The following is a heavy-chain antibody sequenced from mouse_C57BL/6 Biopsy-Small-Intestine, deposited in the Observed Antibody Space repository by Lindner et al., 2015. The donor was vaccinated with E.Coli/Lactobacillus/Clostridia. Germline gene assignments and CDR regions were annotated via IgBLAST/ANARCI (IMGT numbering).Heavy chain of an antibody. CDR1: GYTFTDYN. D-gene: IGHD1-2*01. J-gene: IGHJ2*01. V-gene: IGHV1-22*01. CDR3: ARGITTAFDY. Sequence: VQLQESGPEVVKPGASVKMSCKASGYTFTDYNMHWVKQSHGKSLEWIGYINPNSGGTNYNQKFKGKATLTVNKSSSTAYMDLRSLTSEDSAVYYCARGITTAFDYWGQGTTLTVSS. CDR2: INPNSGGT.